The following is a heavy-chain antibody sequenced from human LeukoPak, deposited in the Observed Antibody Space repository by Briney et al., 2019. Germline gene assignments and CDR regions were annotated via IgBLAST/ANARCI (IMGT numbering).Heavy chain of an antibody. Sequence: ASVKVSCKASGYTFSRCYMHWVRQAPGQGPGWVGRIDPNGGGTIYARKLQGRVTMTSDTSTSTVYMELSSLRSEDTAVYFCARGGPYHGWDYWGQGTLVTVSS. CDR2: IDPNGGGT. J-gene: IGHJ4*02. CDR3: ARGGPYHGWDY. V-gene: IGHV1-46*01. D-gene: IGHD2-15*01. CDR1: GYTFSRCY.